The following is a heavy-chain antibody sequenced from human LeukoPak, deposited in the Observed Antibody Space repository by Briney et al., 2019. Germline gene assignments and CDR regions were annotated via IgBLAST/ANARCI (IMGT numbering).Heavy chain of an antibody. Sequence: ASVKVSCKASGYTFTSYGISWVRQAPGQGLEWMGWISAFNCNTNYAQKLQGRVTMTTDTSTSTAYMELRSLRSDDTAVYYCARDTSNFEDYDFWSGYPYGMDVWGQGTTVTVSS. CDR1: GYTFTSYG. D-gene: IGHD3-3*01. V-gene: IGHV1-18*01. J-gene: IGHJ6*02. CDR2: ISAFNCNT. CDR3: ARDTSNFEDYDFWSGYPYGMDV.